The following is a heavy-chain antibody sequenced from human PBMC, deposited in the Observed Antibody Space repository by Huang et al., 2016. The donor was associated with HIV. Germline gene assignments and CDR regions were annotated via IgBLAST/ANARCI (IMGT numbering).Heavy chain of an antibody. V-gene: IGHV3-48*01. CDR2: ISSSGSII. J-gene: IGHJ4*02. CDR3: ARDPEVNLKYSDYEYGHDY. CDR1: GFTFSSYS. D-gene: IGHD5-12*01. Sequence: EVHLVESGGGLVQPGGSLRLSCAASGFTFSSYSMNWVRQAPGKGVEWVSYISSSGSIIYYADSGKGRFTVSRDNAKNSLYLQMNSLRAEDTAVFYCARDPEVNLKYSDYEYGHDYWGQGTLVTVSS.